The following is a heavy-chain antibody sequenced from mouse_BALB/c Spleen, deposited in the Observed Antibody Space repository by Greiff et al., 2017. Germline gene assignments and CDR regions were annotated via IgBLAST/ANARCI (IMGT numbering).Heavy chain of an antibody. J-gene: IGHJ4*01. CDR2: INPSSGYT. D-gene: IGHD2-4*01. Sequence: QVQLQQSGAELARPGASVKMSCKASGYTFTSYTMHWVKQRPGQGLEWIGYINPSSGYTNYNQKFKDKATLTADKSSSTAYMQLSSLTSEDSAVYYCARGGGYDYPYYYAMDYWGQGTSVTVSS. CDR1: GYTFTSYT. V-gene: IGHV1-4*01. CDR3: ARGGGYDYPYYYAMDY.